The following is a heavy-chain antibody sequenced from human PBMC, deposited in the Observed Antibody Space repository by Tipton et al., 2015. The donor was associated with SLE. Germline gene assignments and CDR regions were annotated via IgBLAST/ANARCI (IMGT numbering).Heavy chain of an antibody. J-gene: IGHJ4*02. V-gene: IGHV1-46*01. CDR3: ARGRQMAIRPNPLDY. CDR2: IDPSGGFT. Sequence: QLVQSGAEVKKPGASVKVSCKASGYSFTRYHVDWVRQAPGQGLEWMGIIDPSGGFTTYAQKFQVRVTMTRDTSTSTAYMELSRPRSHDTAVYYCARGRQMAIRPNPLDYWGQGTLVTISS. D-gene: IGHD5-24*01. CDR1: GYSFTRYH.